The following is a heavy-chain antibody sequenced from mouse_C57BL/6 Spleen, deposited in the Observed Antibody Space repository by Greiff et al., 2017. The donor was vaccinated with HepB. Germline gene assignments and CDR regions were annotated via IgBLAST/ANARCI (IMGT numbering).Heavy chain of an antibody. V-gene: IGHV14-2*01. CDR1: GFNIKDYY. D-gene: IGHD2-3*01. CDR3: ARSWDGYYDY. CDR2: IDPEDGET. J-gene: IGHJ2*01. Sequence: VQLQHSGAELVKPGASVKLSCTASGFNIKDYYMHWVKQRTEQGLEWIGRIDPEDGETKYAPTFQGKATITADTSSNTAYLHLSSLTSEDTAVYYCARSWDGYYDYWGQGTTLTVSS.